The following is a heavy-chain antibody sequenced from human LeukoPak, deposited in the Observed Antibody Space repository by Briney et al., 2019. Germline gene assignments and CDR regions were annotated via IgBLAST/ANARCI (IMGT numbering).Heavy chain of an antibody. V-gene: IGHV5-51*01. CDR2: IYPYDSHT. D-gene: IGHD3-10*01. CDR1: GYRFTYYW. Sequence: GESLKTSCKTSGYRFTYYWIAWVRQMPGKGLEWMGIIYPYDSHTRYSPSFQGQVTISADKSISTAYLQWSSLKASDTAMYYCARLPNSGADLTWFDPWGQGTLVTVSS. J-gene: IGHJ5*02. CDR3: ARLPNSGADLTWFDP.